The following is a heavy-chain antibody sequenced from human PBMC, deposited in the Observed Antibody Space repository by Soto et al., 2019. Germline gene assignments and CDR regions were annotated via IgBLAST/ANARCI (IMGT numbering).Heavy chain of an antibody. D-gene: IGHD6-6*01. Sequence: GXSXKVSFKASGYTXTSYGVGLVRQAPGQGLEWIGWISAYNGNTNYAQKLQGRVTMTTDTSTSTAYMELRSLRSDATAVYYCATSYAGIAARQPVHDAFDIWGQGTMGTVSS. CDR2: ISAYNGNT. J-gene: IGHJ3*02. CDR1: GYTXTSYG. V-gene: IGHV1-18*01. CDR3: ATSYAGIAARQPVHDAFDI.